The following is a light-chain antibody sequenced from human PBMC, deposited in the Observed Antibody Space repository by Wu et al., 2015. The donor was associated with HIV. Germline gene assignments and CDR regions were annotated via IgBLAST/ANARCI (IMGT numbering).Light chain of an antibody. V-gene: IGKV3-11*01. CDR1: QSVSGA. Sequence: EIVLTQSPATLSFSPGETATLSCRASQSVSGALAWYQKKPGQSPRLVMYDASNRATGIPARFSGSGSATDFTLTISSLEPEDFAIYYCQQQRSWPLTFGQGTRLEIK. CDR2: DAS. CDR3: QQQRSWPLT. J-gene: IGKJ5*01.